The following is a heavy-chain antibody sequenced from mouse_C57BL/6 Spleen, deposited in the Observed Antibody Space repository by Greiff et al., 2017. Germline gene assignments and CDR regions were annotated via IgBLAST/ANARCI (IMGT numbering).Heavy chain of an antibody. J-gene: IGHJ3*01. V-gene: IGHV1-9*01. D-gene: IGHD1-1*01. Sequence: VQLLQSGAELVKPGASVTLSCKATGYTFTGYCIEWVKQRPGHGLEWIGEILPGGGSTNYNDKFKGKDTFTAHTSSHTAYMQLSSLTTEDSAIYYCASSGRYYYDSSRAWFAYWGQGTLVTVSA. CDR2: ILPGGGST. CDR3: ASSGRYYYDSSRAWFAY. CDR1: GYTFTGYC.